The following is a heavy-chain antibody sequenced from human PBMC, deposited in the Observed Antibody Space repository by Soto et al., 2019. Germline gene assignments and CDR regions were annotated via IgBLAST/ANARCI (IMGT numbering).Heavy chain of an antibody. D-gene: IGHD3-10*01. V-gene: IGHV4-31*03. J-gene: IGHJ4*02. CDR3: ARGPNGYRGAQTFDY. CDR2: IYYSGST. CDR1: GGSISSGGYY. Sequence: SETLSLTCTASGGSISSGGYYWSWIRQHPGKGLEWIGYIYYSGSTYYNPSLKSRVTISVDTSKNQFSLKLSSVTAADTAVYYCARGPNGYRGAQTFDYWGQGTLVTVSS.